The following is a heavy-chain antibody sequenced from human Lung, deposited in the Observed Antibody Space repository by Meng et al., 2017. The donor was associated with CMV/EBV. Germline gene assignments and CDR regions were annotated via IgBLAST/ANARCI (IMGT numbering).Heavy chain of an antibody. Sequence: SVNVSCKASRYTFTGYHLHWLRQAPGHGLEWMGWIDPNSGDTNYARKFQGRVTLTRDTSISTAYLELSRLRSDDTAVYYGAVAMEAAIRFGSGTSCFLDAFDIWGQGTXVNVAS. V-gene: IGHV1-2*02. CDR1: RYTFTGYH. J-gene: IGHJ3*02. CDR2: IDPNSGDT. CDR3: AVAMEAAIRFGSGTSCFLDAFDI. D-gene: IGHD2-2*01.